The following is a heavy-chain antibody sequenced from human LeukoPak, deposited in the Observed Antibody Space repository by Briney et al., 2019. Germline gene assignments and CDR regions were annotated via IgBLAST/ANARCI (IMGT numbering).Heavy chain of an antibody. CDR2: ISAYNGNT. CDR1: GYTFTSYG. Sequence: ASVKVSCKASGYTFTSYGISWVRQAPGQGLEWMGWISAYNGNTNYAQKLQGRVTMTTDTYTSTAYMELRSLRSDDTAVYYCAKDFYGDDVKDAFDIWGQGTMVTVS. J-gene: IGHJ3*02. CDR3: AKDFYGDDVKDAFDI. D-gene: IGHD4-17*01. V-gene: IGHV1-18*01.